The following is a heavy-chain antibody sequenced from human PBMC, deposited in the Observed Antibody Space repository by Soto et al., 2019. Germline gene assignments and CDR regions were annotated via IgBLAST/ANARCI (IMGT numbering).Heavy chain of an antibody. V-gene: IGHV4-31*03. CDR3: ARGRYYYGSGSYDWFDP. CDR2: IYYSGST. J-gene: IGHJ5*02. D-gene: IGHD3-10*01. CDR1: DGSISSGGYS. Sequence: SETLSVTCTVSDGSISSGGYSWSRIRQHPGKGLEWIGYIYYSGSTYYNPSLKSRVTISVDTSKNQFSLKLSSVTTADTAVYYCARGRYYYGSGSYDWFDPWGQGTLVTVSS.